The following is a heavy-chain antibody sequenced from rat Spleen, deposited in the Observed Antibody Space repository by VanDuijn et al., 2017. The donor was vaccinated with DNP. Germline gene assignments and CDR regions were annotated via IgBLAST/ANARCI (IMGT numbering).Heavy chain of an antibody. D-gene: IGHD1-2*01. CDR1: GFTFSDYY. Sequence: EVQLVESGGGLVQPGRSLKLSCATSGFTFSDYYLAWVRQAPAKGLEWVAYIGSAAYAPYYGDSVKGRFTISRDNAKSTLYLQMNSLRSEDMATYYCTTLYYYSTSAWGQGTSVTVSS. V-gene: IGHV5-27*01. J-gene: IGHJ4*01. CDR3: TTLYYYSTSA. CDR2: IGSAAYAP.